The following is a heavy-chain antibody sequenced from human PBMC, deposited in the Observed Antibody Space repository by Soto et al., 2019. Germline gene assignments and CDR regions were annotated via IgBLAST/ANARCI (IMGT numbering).Heavy chain of an antibody. Sequence: QVQLVESGGGVVQPGGSLRLSCAASGFTFSGYGMHWVRQAPGKGLEWVAITRHDGSNTYYADSVRGRFTISRDNSKKTLYLQMDSLRAEDTAVYYCARDGVGATTFFGYFDYWGQGTLVTVSS. D-gene: IGHD1-26*01. V-gene: IGHV3-30*02. CDR1: GFTFSGYG. CDR3: ARDGVGATTFFGYFDY. J-gene: IGHJ4*02. CDR2: TRHDGSNT.